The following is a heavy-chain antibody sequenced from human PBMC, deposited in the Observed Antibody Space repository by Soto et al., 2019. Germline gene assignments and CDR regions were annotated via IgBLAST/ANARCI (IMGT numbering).Heavy chain of an antibody. J-gene: IGHJ6*02. D-gene: IGHD3-3*01. CDR3: ARGGITIFGVAKEKYYYGMDV. CDR2: ISSSSSTI. Sequence: GGSLRLSCAASGFTFSSYSMNWVRQAPGKGLEWVSYISSSSSTIYYADSVKGRFTISRDNAKNSLYLQMNSLRDEDTAVYYCARGGITIFGVAKEKYYYGMDVWGQGTTVTVSS. CDR1: GFTFSSYS. V-gene: IGHV3-48*02.